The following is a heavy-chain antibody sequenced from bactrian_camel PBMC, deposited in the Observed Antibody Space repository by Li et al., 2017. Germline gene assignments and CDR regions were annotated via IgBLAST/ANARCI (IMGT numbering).Heavy chain of an antibody. J-gene: IGHJ6*01. V-gene: IGHV3S40*01. Sequence: DVQLVESGGGSVQAGGSLRLSCAASGATDSSNCMGWFRQVPGKERERVAAIYSTSGTTYYADSVEGRFTISRDNDRSMLYLQMNSLKSEDTAMYYCAAEGLYGGNWCPRSADYFGYWGQGTQVTVS. CDR3: AAEGLYGGNWCPRSADYFGY. D-gene: IGHD2*01. CDR2: IYSTSGTT. CDR1: GATDSSNC.